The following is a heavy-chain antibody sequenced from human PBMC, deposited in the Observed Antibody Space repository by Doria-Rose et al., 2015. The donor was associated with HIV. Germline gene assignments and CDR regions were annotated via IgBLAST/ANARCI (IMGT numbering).Heavy chain of an antibody. Sequence: VQLVESGPGLVKPSQTLSLTCTVSGGSISSGSYYWSWIRQHPGRGLEWIGYFYFSGSTYYNPSLKSRGTISVDMSKSQFARKLRSVTAADTAVYYCAGGQIRAEPPGSCDIGGQGTMVTVSS. V-gene: IGHV4-31*03. CDR3: AGGQIRAEPPGSCDI. CDR1: GGSISSGSYY. J-gene: IGHJ3*02. CDR2: FYFSGST. D-gene: IGHD7-27*01.